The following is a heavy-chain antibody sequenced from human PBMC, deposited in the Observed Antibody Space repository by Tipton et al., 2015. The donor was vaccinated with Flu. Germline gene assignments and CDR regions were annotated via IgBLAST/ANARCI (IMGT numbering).Heavy chain of an antibody. V-gene: IGHV4-31*03. CDR2: IWYTGGT. D-gene: IGHD3-10*01. CDR3: ARSIRGSDWFDP. J-gene: IGHJ5*02. CDR1: GGSISSASHY. Sequence: TLSLTCTVSGGSISSASHYWSWIRQFPGKDLGWIGYIWYTGGTYYNPSLKTRVTISVDSSENQLSLNLTSVTAADTAVYYCARSIRGSDWFDPWGQGTLVTVSS.